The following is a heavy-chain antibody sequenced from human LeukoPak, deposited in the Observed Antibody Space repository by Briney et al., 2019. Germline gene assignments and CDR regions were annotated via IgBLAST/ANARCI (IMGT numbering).Heavy chain of an antibody. CDR2: ISTDGTVT. D-gene: IGHD1-14*01. J-gene: IGHJ4*02. CDR3: VRDSNLSFDY. V-gene: IGHV3-74*01. CDR1: GLTLSPYW. Sequence: GGSLRLSCEASGLTLSPYWMHWVRQAPGKGLVWVSHISTDGTVTTYAGSVKGRFTISRDNAKSTLYLQMNSLRAEDTAVYYCVRDSNLSFDYWGQGSLVTVSS.